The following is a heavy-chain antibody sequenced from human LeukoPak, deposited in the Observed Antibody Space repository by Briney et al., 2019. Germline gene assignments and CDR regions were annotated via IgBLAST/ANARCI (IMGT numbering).Heavy chain of an antibody. CDR1: GFTFSSYS. D-gene: IGHD6-19*01. Sequence: GGSLRLSCAASGFTFSSYSMNWVRQAPGKGLEWVSYISSSSSTVYYADSVKGRFTISRDNAKNSLYLQMNSLRAEDTAVYYCASQPGSSGWYEYFKHWGQGTLVTVSS. V-gene: IGHV3-48*01. CDR2: ISSSSSTV. CDR3: ASQPGSSGWYEYFKH. J-gene: IGHJ1*01.